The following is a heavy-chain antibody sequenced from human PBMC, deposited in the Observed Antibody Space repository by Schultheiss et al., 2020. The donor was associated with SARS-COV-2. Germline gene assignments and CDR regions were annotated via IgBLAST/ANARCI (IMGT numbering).Heavy chain of an antibody. CDR3: ATMYSSSWYPAPYFDY. J-gene: IGHJ4*02. CDR2: IYHSGST. D-gene: IGHD6-13*01. CDR1: GYSISSGYY. Sequence: SETLSLTCAVSGYSISSGYYWGWIRQPPGKGLEWIGSIYHSGSTYYNPSLKSRVTISVDRSKNQFSLKLSSVTAADTAVYYCATMYSSSWYPAPYFDYWGQGTLVTVSS. V-gene: IGHV4-38-2*01.